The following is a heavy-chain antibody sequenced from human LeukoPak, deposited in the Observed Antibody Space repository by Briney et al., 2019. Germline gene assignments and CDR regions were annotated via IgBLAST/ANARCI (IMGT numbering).Heavy chain of an antibody. D-gene: IGHD3-22*01. Sequence: GGSLRLSCAASGFTLDDYGMSWVRQAPGKGLEWVSGINWNGGSTGNADSVKGRFTISRDNAKNSLYLQMNSLRAEDTALYYCARVNYYYDSSGSYEFDYWGQGTLVTVSS. CDR2: INWNGGST. CDR3: ARVNYYYDSSGSYEFDY. V-gene: IGHV3-20*04. J-gene: IGHJ4*02. CDR1: GFTLDDYG.